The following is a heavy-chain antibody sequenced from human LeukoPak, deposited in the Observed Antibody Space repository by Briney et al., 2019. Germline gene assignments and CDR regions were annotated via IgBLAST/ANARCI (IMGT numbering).Heavy chain of an antibody. CDR2: IIPIFGTA. J-gene: IGHJ1*01. V-gene: IGHV1-69*05. D-gene: IGHD4-23*01. CDR1: GGTFSSYA. Sequence: SVKVSCKASGGTFSSYAISWVRQAPGQGLEWMGGIIPIFGTANYAQKFQGRVTITTDESTSTAYMELRSLRSDDTAVYYCAREKAVTTEVTQHFQHWGQGTLVTVSS. CDR3: AREKAVTTEVTQHFQH.